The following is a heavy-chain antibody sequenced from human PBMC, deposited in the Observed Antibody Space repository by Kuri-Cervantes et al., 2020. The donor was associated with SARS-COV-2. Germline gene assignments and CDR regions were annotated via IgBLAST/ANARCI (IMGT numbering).Heavy chain of an antibody. V-gene: IGHV1-18*01. Sequence: ASVKVSCKASGGTFSSYGISWVRQAPGQGLEWMGWISAYDGNTNYAQKLQGRVTMTTDTSTSTAYMELRSLRSDDTAVYYCAREGYYDSSGYFGDYVRMDVWGQGTTVTVSS. CDR2: ISAYDGNT. J-gene: IGHJ6*02. CDR1: GGTFSSYG. D-gene: IGHD3-22*01. CDR3: AREGYYDSSGYFGDYVRMDV.